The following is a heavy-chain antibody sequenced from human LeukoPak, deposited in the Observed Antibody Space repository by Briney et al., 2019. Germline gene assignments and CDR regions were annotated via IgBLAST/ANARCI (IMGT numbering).Heavy chain of an antibody. CDR2: IYPGDSDT. V-gene: IGHV5-51*01. Sequence: GESLKISCKGSGYSFTSYWIGWVRQMPGKGLEWMGIIYPGDSDTRYSPSFQGQVTISADKSISTAYLQWSSLKASDTAMYYCARAQQQLVRQAPGAFDIWGQGTMVTVSS. D-gene: IGHD6-13*01. CDR1: GYSFTSYW. J-gene: IGHJ3*02. CDR3: ARAQQQLVRQAPGAFDI.